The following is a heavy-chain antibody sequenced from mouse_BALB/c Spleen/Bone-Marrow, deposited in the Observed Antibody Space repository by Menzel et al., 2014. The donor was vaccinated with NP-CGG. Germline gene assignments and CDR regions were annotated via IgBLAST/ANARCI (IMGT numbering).Heavy chain of an antibody. D-gene: IGHD1-1*01. J-gene: IGHJ4*01. Sequence: QVQLQQSGAELMKPGASVKISCKATGYTFSSYLIEWVKQRPGHGLEWIGEILPGSGSTNYNEKFKGKATFTADTSSNTADMQLSSLTSEDSAVYYCARKDYWDCYAMDYWGQGTSVTVSS. CDR2: ILPGSGST. CDR1: GYTFSSYL. CDR3: ARKDYWDCYAMDY. V-gene: IGHV1-9*01.